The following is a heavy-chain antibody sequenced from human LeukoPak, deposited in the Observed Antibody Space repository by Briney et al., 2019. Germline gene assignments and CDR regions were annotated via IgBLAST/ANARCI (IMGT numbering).Heavy chain of an antibody. CDR1: GFTFHDYA. J-gene: IGHJ4*02. D-gene: IGHD2-2*01. CDR2: ISGDGGGP. V-gene: IGHV3-43*02. CDR3: AKDMRCTSTSCYGPFDF. Sequence: GGSLRLSCTASGFTFHDYAMHWVRQVPGKGLEWVSLISGDGGGPDYADSVKGRFTISRDNSKNSLYLQMNSLRTEDTALYFCAKDMRCTSTSCYGPFDFWGQGTLVTVSS.